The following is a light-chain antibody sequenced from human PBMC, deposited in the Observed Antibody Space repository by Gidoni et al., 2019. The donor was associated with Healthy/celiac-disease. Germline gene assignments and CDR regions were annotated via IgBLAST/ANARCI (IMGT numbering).Light chain of an antibody. CDR2: GAS. Sequence: EIVLTQSPGTLYLSPGERATLSCRASQSVSSSYLAWYQQKPGQAPRLLIYGASSRATGIPDRFSGSGSGTDFTLTISRLEPEDFALYYCQQYGSSPPYTFGQGTKLEIK. CDR3: QQYGSSPPYT. J-gene: IGKJ2*01. CDR1: QSVSSSY. V-gene: IGKV3-20*01.